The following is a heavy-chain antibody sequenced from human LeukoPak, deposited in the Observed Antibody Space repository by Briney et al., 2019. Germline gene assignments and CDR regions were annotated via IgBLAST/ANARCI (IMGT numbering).Heavy chain of an antibody. D-gene: IGHD2/OR15-2a*01. CDR2: IYTSGST. CDR1: GGSISSYY. J-gene: IGHJ3*02. Sequence: SETLSLTCTGSGGSISSYYWSWIRQPAGKGLEWIGRIYTSGSTNYNPSLKSRVTISVDKSKNQFSLKLSSVTAADTAVYYCARDPTFSAFDIWGQGTMVTVSS. CDR3: ARDPTFSAFDI. V-gene: IGHV4-4*07.